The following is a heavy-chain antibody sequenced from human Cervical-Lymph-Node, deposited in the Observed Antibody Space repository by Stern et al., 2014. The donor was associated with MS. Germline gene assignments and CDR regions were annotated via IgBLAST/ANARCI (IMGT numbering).Heavy chain of an antibody. J-gene: IGHJ4*02. CDR3: ARDGRSV. CDR1: GFPFSTYT. V-gene: IGHV3-30-3*01. CDR2: ISSDGNSK. Sequence: VQLVQSGGGVVQPGRSLGLSCAASGFPFSTYTMHWVRQAPGKGLEWVAVISSDGNSKFYADSVKGRFTISRDNSKNTLFLQMNSLRTEDTAVYYCARDGRSVWGQGTLVTVSS.